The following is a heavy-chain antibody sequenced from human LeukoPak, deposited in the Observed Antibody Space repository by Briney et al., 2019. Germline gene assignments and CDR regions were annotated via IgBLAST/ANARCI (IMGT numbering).Heavy chain of an antibody. D-gene: IGHD4-23*01. V-gene: IGHV1-46*01. CDR1: GYTFTSYY. CDR3: ARALTVVTPDFDY. Sequence: GASVKVSCKASGYTFTSYYMHWVRQAPGQGLEWVGIINPSGGSTSYAQKFQGRVTMTRDTSTSTVYMELSSLRSEDSAVYYCARALTVVTPDFDYWGQGTLVTVSS. J-gene: IGHJ4*02. CDR2: INPSGGST.